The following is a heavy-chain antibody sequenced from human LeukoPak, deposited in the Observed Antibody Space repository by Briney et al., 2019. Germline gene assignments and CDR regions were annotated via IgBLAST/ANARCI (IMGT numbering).Heavy chain of an antibody. D-gene: IGHD5-24*01. V-gene: IGHV4-59*01. Sequence: PSETLSLTCTVSDGSINGYYWSWIRQPPGKGLDWIGYMYSGGTTNYSPSLKSRVTISEDTSKNQFSLKLTSVTAADTAVYYCARRRRDGYNFYFGFWGQGSLVAVSS. CDR2: MYSGGTT. J-gene: IGHJ4*02. CDR1: DGSINGYY. CDR3: ARRRRDGYNFYFGF.